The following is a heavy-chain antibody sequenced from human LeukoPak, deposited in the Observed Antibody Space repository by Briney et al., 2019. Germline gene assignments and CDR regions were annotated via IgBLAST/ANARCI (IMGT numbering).Heavy chain of an antibody. V-gene: IGHV3-21*01. CDR2: ISSSSSYI. J-gene: IGHJ4*02. CDR3: ARDRYYDILTGYYEPSRNDY. D-gene: IGHD3-9*01. Sequence: PGGSLRLSCAASGFTVSSNYMSWVRQAPGKGLEWVSSISSSSSYIYYADSVKGRFTISRDNAKNSLYLQMNSLRAEDTAVYYCARDRYYDILTGYYEPSRNDYWGQGTLVTVSS. CDR1: GFTVSSNY.